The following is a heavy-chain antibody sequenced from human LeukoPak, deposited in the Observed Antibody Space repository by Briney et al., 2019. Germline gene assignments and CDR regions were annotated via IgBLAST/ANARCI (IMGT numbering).Heavy chain of an antibody. CDR1: GGSISSYY. CDR3: ARVGSAPTWNDVGGWFDP. J-gene: IGHJ5*02. V-gene: IGHV4-59*01. CDR2: IYYSGST. D-gene: IGHD1-1*01. Sequence: PSETLSLTCTVSGGSISSYYWSWIRQPPGKGLEWIGYIYYSGSTNYNPSLKSRVTISVDTSKNQFSLKLSSVTAADTAVYYCARVGSAPTWNDVGGWFDPWGQGTLVTVSS.